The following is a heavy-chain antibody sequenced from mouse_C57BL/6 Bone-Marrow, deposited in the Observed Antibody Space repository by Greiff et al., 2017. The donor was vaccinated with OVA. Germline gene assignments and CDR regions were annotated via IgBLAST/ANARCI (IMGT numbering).Heavy chain of an antibody. D-gene: IGHD1-3*01. CDR1: CYTFTSYW. V-gene: IGHV1-69*01. CDR2: IDPSDSYT. Sequence: VQLQQSGAELVMPGASVKLSCKASCYTFTSYWMHWVKQRPGQGLEWIGEIDPSDSYTNYNQKFKGKSTLTVDKSSSTAYMQLSSLTSEDSAVYYCARSVDFDVWGTGTTVTVSS. J-gene: IGHJ1*03. CDR3: ARSVDFDV.